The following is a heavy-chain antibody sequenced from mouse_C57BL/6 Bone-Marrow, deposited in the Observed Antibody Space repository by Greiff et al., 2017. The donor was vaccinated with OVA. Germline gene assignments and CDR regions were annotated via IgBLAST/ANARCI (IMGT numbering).Heavy chain of an antibody. CDR1: GYTFTSYW. CDR2: IYPSDSET. CDR3: ASGDRGWFAD. D-gene: IGHD3-3*01. V-gene: IGHV1-61*01. J-gene: IGHJ3*01. Sequence: VQLQQPGAELVRPGSSVKLSCKASGYTFTSYWMDWVKQRPGQGLEWIGNIYPSDSETHYNQKFEDKATLTVDKSSSTAYMQLSSLASEDSEVYYCASGDRGWFADWGQGTLVTVSA.